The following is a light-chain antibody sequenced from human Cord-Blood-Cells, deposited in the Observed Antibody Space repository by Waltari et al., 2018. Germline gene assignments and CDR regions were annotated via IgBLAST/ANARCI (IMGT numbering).Light chain of an antibody. CDR1: LSVLYSSNNKNY. CDR3: QQYYSTSTWT. V-gene: IGKV4-1*01. J-gene: IGKJ1*01. CDR2: WAS. Sequence: DIVMTQFPDSLAVSLGEWAIIKGKSSLSVLYSSNNKNYLAWYQQKPGQPPKLLIYWASTRESGVPDRFSGSGSGTDFTLTISSLQAEDVAVYYCQQYYSTSTWTFGQGTKVEIK.